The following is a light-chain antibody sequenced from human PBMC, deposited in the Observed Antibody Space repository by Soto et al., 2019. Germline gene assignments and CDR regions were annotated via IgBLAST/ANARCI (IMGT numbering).Light chain of an antibody. V-gene: IGLV3-1*01. J-gene: IGLJ1*01. Sequence: SYELTQPPSASVSPGQTASITCSGDKLGDKYACWYQQKPGQSPVLVIYQDNKRPSGIPERFSGSNSGNTATLTISGTQAMDEADYYCQAWDSTTAVFGTGTKVTVL. CDR2: QDN. CDR3: QAWDSTTAV. CDR1: KLGDKY.